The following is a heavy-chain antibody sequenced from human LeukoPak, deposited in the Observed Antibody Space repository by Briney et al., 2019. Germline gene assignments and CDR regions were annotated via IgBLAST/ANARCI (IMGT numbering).Heavy chain of an antibody. D-gene: IGHD1-26*01. J-gene: IGHJ5*02. Sequence: PSETLSLTFTVSVGSISSSSYESGWIRQPPGKGLEWIGIFYYNVSTYYNPSLPRRVTISVDTSKNQFSLKLSSVTAADPAVYYCARVGAPWDRAWFDPWGQGPLVTVSS. V-gene: IGHV4-39*07. CDR1: VGSISSSSYE. CDR2: FYYNVST. CDR3: ARVGAPWDRAWFDP.